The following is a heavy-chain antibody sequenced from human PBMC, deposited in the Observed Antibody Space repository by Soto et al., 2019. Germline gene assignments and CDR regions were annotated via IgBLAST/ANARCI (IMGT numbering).Heavy chain of an antibody. V-gene: IGHV4-34*01. CDR2: INHSGST. CDR1: GGSFSGYY. Sequence: SETLSLTCAVYGGSFSGYYWSWIRQPPGKGLEWIGEINHSGSTNYNPSLKSRVTISVDTSKNQFSLKLSSVTAADTAVYYCARGRLAPGLSSSWLFDYWGQGTLVTVSS. J-gene: IGHJ4*02. D-gene: IGHD6-13*01. CDR3: ARGRLAPGLSSSWLFDY.